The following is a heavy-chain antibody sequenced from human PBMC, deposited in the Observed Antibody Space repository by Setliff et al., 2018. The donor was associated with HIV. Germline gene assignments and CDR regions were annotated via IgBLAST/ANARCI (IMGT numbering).Heavy chain of an antibody. CDR1: GYTFTSYG. CDR3: ARGVLITFGYQNWFDP. J-gene: IGHJ5*02. V-gene: IGHV1-18*01. CDR2: LSAYNGNT. D-gene: IGHD3-16*01. Sequence: ASVKVSCKPSGYTFTSYGITWVRQAPGQGLEWMGWLSAYNGNTDYAQKFQGRVTMTTDTSTSTVYMELRSLISDDTAVYYCARGVLITFGYQNWFDPWGQGTLVTVSS.